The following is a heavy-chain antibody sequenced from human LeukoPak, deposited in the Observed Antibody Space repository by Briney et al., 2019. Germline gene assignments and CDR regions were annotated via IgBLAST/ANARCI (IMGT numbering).Heavy chain of an antibody. CDR1: GFTFSSYS. V-gene: IGHV3-21*06. J-gene: IGHJ4*02. D-gene: IGHD4-11*01. CDR2: ISSSSTYI. Sequence: GGSLRLSCAASGFTFSSYSMNWVRQAPGKGLEWVSSISSSSTYIYYADSVKGRFTISRDNAKNSLYLQMNSLGAEDTAVYYCAKDLNTVTTAFFVHWGQGTLVTVSS. CDR3: AKDLNTVTTAFFVH.